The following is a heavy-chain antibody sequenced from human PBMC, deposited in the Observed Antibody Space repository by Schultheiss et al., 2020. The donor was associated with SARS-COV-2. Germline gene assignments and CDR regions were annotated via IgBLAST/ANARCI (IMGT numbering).Heavy chain of an antibody. D-gene: IGHD5-24*01. CDR2: ISWNSGSI. V-gene: IGHV3-9*01. CDR3: AKRGGIRDGYNWGGAFDI. J-gene: IGHJ3*02. CDR1: GFTFDDYA. Sequence: GGSLRLSCAASGFTFDDYAMHWVRQAPGKGLEWVSGISWNSGSIGYADSVKGRFTISRDNAKNSLYLQMNSLRAEDTALYYCAKRGGIRDGYNWGGAFDIWGQGTMVTVSS.